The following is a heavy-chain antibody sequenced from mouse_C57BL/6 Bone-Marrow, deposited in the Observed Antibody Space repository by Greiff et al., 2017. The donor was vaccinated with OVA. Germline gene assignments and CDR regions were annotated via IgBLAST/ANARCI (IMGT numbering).Heavy chain of an antibody. J-gene: IGHJ4*01. D-gene: IGHD1-1*01. CDR2: IWSDGST. V-gene: IGHV2-6*03. CDR1: GFSLTSYG. CDR3: ARNYYEGFYAMDY. Sequence: VKLKQSGPGLVAPSQSLSITCTVSGFSLTSYGVHWVRQPPGKGLEWLVVIWSDGSTTYNSALKSRLSISKDNSKSQVFLKMNSLQTDDTAMYYCARNYYEGFYAMDYWGQGTSVTVSS.